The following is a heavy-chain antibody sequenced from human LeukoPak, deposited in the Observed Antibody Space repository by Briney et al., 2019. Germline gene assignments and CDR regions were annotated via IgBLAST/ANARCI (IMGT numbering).Heavy chain of an antibody. V-gene: IGHV4-59*01. CDR3: ARDPDILTGYSYGDY. Sequence: SETLSLTCTVAGGSISSYYWSWIRQPPGKGLEWIGYIYYSGSTNYNPSLKSRVTISVDTSRDQFSLKLSSVTAADTAVYYCARDPDILTGYSYGDYWGQGTLVTVSS. CDR1: GGSISSYY. D-gene: IGHD3-9*01. J-gene: IGHJ4*02. CDR2: IYYSGST.